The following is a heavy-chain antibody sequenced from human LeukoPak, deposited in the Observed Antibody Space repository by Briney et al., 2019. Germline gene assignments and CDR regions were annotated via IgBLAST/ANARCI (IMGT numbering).Heavy chain of an antibody. J-gene: IGHJ3*02. V-gene: IGHV1-18*01. Sequence: ASVKVSCKASGYTFTSYDISWVRQAPGQGLEWMGWISTDNGNTKYAQKFQGRVTMTRDTSTSTVYMELSSLRSEDTAVYYCARAIVVVPAAEGPFDIWGQGTMVTVSS. CDR1: GYTFTSYD. CDR3: ARAIVVVPAAEGPFDI. CDR2: ISTDNGNT. D-gene: IGHD2-2*01.